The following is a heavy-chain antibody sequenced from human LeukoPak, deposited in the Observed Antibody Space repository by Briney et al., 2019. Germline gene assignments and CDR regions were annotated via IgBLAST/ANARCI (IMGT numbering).Heavy chain of an antibody. Sequence: GGSLRLSCAASGFTFSSYSMNWVRQAPGKGLEWVSSISSSSSYIYYADSVKGRFTISRVNAENSLYLQMNSLRAEDTAVYYCARAMTVVVNNDYWGQGTLVTVSS. CDR3: ARAMTVVVNNDY. J-gene: IGHJ4*02. V-gene: IGHV3-21*01. CDR2: ISSSSSYI. CDR1: GFTFSSYS. D-gene: IGHD3-22*01.